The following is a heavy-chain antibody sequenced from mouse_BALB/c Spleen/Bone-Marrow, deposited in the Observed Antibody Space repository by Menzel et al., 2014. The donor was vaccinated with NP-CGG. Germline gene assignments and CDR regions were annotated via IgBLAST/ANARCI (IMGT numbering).Heavy chain of an antibody. J-gene: IGHJ4*01. D-gene: IGHD2-14*01. V-gene: IGHV2-6-2*01. CDR3: ARHRYGAMDY. Sequence: VHLVESGPDLVARSQSLSITCTVSGFSLISYGVHWVRQHLGKGLEWLVVVWSDGSTTYNSALKSRLIISKDNSKSQVVLKMNSLQTDATDVYYSARHRYGAMDYWGQGTSVTFSS. CDR2: VWSDGST. CDR1: GFSLISYG.